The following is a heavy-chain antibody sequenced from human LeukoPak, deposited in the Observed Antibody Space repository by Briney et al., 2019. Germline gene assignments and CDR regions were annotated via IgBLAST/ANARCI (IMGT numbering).Heavy chain of an antibody. CDR1: GGSISSSSYY. CDR2: IYYSGST. CDR3: ARHRGYYDSPNWFDP. V-gene: IGHV4-39*01. Sequence: SETLSLTCTVSGGSISSSSYYWGWIRQPPGKGLEWIGSIYYSGSTYYNPSLKSRVTISIDTSKNQFSLKLSSVTAADTAVYYCARHRGYYDSPNWFDPWGQGTLVTVSS. D-gene: IGHD3-22*01. J-gene: IGHJ5*02.